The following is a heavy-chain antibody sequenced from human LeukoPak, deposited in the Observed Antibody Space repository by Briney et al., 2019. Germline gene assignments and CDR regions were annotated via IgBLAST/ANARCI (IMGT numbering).Heavy chain of an antibody. V-gene: IGHV3-30-3*01. CDR1: GFDFNNYV. CDR2: ISYDGSNI. CDR3: ARGAHYYGSGSYFDY. Sequence: GGSLRLSCAASGFDFNNYVMHWVRQAPGKGLEWVAVISYDGSNIYYSDSVKGRFTISRDNSKNTLYLQMNSLRAEDTAVYYCARGAHYYGSGSYFDYWGQGTLVTVSS. D-gene: IGHD3-10*01. J-gene: IGHJ4*02.